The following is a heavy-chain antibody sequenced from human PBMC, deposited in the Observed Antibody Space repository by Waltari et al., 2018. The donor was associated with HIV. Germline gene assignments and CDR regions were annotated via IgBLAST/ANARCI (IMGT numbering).Heavy chain of an antibody. D-gene: IGHD3-22*01. Sequence: QVQLVESGGGVVQPGRSRRLSCAASGFTFCSFGMHWVRQAPGKGLEWVAVISNDGSSKYYADSVKGRFTISRDNSKNTLYLHMNSLRAEDTAVYYCASPFYSDSTTYYYGLDYWGQGTLVTVSS. CDR2: ISNDGSSK. CDR3: ASPFYSDSTTYYYGLDY. CDR1: GFTFCSFG. V-gene: IGHV3-30-3*01. J-gene: IGHJ4*02.